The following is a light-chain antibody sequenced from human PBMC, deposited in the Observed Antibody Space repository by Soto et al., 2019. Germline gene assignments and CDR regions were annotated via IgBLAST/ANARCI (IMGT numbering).Light chain of an antibody. J-gene: IGKJ1*01. Sequence: EVVLTQSPATLSLSPWXTXXPXXXXSQSLRATYVAWYQQRPGQAPRLLIYGASFRATGIPARFSGRGSGTDFTLSISRLEPEDFAVYYCQQYVTSPRTFGQGTKVDIK. CDR2: GAS. CDR1: QSLRATY. CDR3: QQYVTSPRT. V-gene: IGKV3-20*01.